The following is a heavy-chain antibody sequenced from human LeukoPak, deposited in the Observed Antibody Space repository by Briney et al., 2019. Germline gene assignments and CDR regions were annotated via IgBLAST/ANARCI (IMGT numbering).Heavy chain of an antibody. J-gene: IGHJ4*02. V-gene: IGHV3-21*01. CDR1: GFTFSSYS. CDR3: AREVDRDGTVDY. CDR2: ISGSSGYI. Sequence: PGGSLRLSCAASGFTFSSYSMNWVRQAPGKGLEWVSSISGSSGYIYYADSVKGRFTISRDNAKNSLYLQMNSLRAEDTAVYYCAREVDRDGTVDYWGQGTLVTVSS. D-gene: IGHD5-24*01.